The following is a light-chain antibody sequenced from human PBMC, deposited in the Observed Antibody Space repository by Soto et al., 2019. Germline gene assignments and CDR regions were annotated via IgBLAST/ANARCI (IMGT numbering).Light chain of an antibody. V-gene: IGKV3-15*01. CDR2: GVS. J-gene: IGKJ2*01. CDR1: QSVSSN. Sequence: EVVMTQSPGTLSLSPGERATLSCRASQSVSSNLAWYQQKHGQAPWLLINGVSNRATGIPDRFSGSGSGTEFTLTISSLQSEDFAVYYCQQYNNWPRTFGQGTKLEIK. CDR3: QQYNNWPRT.